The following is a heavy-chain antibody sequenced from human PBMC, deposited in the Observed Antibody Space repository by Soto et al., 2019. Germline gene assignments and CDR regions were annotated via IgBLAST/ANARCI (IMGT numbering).Heavy chain of an antibody. CDR1: GFTFSDYY. Sequence: QVQLVESGGGLVKPGGSLSLSCAASGFTFSDYYMSWIRQAPGKGLEWVSYISSSSSYTNYADSVKGRFTISRDNAKNSLYLQMNSLRAEDTAVYYCARVVHYYGSGSYYGPYFDYWGQGTLVTVSS. D-gene: IGHD3-10*01. J-gene: IGHJ4*02. CDR3: ARVVHYYGSGSYYGPYFDY. V-gene: IGHV3-11*05. CDR2: ISSSSSYT.